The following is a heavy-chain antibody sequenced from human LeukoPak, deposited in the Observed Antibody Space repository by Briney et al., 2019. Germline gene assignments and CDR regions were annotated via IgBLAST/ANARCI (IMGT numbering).Heavy chain of an antibody. CDR2: ISGSGGST. CDR3: AKDARPHSNYYYGMDV. CDR1: GFTFSSYA. Sequence: GRSLRLSCAASGFTFSSYAMSWVRQAPGKGLEWVSAISGSGGSTYYADSVKGRFTISRDNSKNTLYLQMNSLRAEDTAVYYCAKDARPHSNYYYGMDVWGQGTTVTVSS. J-gene: IGHJ6*02. V-gene: IGHV3-23*01. D-gene: IGHD2/OR15-2a*01.